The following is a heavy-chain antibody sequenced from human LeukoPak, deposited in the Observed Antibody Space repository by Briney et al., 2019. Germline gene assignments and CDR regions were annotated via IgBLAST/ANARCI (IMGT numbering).Heavy chain of an antibody. CDR2: ISYDGSNK. V-gene: IGHV3-30*18. Sequence: PGGSLRLSCAASGFTFSSYGMHWVRQALGKGLEWVAVISYDGSNKYYADSVKGRFTISRDNSKNTLYLQMNSLRAEDTAVYYCAKDGEQQLVWYFDYWGQGTLVTVSS. CDR3: AKDGEQQLVWYFDY. CDR1: GFTFSSYG. D-gene: IGHD6-13*01. J-gene: IGHJ4*02.